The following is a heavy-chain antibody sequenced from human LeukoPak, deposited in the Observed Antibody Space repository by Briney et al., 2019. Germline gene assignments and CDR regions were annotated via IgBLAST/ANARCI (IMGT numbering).Heavy chain of an antibody. CDR3: ARGFEDTAMVTAVAREERAFDI. CDR2: IYYSGST. V-gene: IGHV4-30-4*01. Sequence: PSETLSLTCTVSGGSISSGDYYWSWIRQPPGKGLEWIGYIYYSGSTYYNPSLKSRVTISVDTSKNQFSLKLSSVTAADTAVYYCARGFEDTAMVTAVAREERAFDIWGQGTMVTVSS. CDR1: GGSISSGDYY. J-gene: IGHJ3*02. D-gene: IGHD5-18*01.